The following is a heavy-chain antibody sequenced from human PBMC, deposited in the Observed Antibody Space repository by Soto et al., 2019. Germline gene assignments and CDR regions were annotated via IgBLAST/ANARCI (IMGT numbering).Heavy chain of an antibody. CDR3: AKEMAWWELRTVFDY. D-gene: IGHD1-26*01. Sequence: GGSLRLSCAASGFTFSSYGMHWVRQAPGKGLEWVAVISYDGSNKYYADSVKGRFTISRDNSKNTLYLQMNSLRAEDTAVYYCAKEMAWWELRTVFDYWGQGTLVTVSS. CDR2: ISYDGSNK. V-gene: IGHV3-30*18. J-gene: IGHJ4*02. CDR1: GFTFSSYG.